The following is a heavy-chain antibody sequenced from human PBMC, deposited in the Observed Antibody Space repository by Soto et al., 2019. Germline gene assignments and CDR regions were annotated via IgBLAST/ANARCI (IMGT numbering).Heavy chain of an antibody. Sequence: QVQLVQSGAEVKKPGSSVKVSCKASGGTFSSYAISWVRQAPGQGLEWMGGIIPIFGTANYAQKFQGRVTITADESTSTGYMELSSLSSEDTAVYYCARRGYDEDYYSGMDVWGQGTTVTVSS. CDR1: GGTFSSYA. J-gene: IGHJ6*02. CDR2: IIPIFGTA. D-gene: IGHD5-12*01. CDR3: ARRGYDEDYYSGMDV. V-gene: IGHV1-69*01.